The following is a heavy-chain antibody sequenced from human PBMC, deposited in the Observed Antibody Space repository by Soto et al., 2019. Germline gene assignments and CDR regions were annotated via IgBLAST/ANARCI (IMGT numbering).Heavy chain of an antibody. D-gene: IGHD1-7*01. Sequence: LEQSGAEVTKPGASVKVSCNTSGYTFTNYAINWVRQAPGQGLEWVGRISPYNSNTDSAQKLQGRVTMTTDTSTSTAYMELRSLRSDDTAVYYCVREGTTSTFDYWGQGTLVTVSS. CDR3: VREGTTSTFDY. CDR1: GYTFTNYA. CDR2: ISPYNSNT. J-gene: IGHJ4*02. V-gene: IGHV1-18*01.